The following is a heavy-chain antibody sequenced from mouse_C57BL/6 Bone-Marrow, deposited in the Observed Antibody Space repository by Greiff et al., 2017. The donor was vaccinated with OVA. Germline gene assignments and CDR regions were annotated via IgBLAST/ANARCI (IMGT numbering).Heavy chain of an antibody. D-gene: IGHD2-1*01. J-gene: IGHJ2*01. V-gene: IGHV1-59*01. CDR1: GYTFTSYW. CDR3: ARSGGNYGYCDY. CDR2: IDPSASYP. Sequence: QVQLQQSGAELVRPGTSVKLSCKASGYTFTSYWMHWVKQRPGQGLEWIGVIDPSASYPNYNQKFKGKATLTVDTSSSTAYMQLSSLTSEDSAVYYVARSGGNYGYCDYWGQGTTLTVSS.